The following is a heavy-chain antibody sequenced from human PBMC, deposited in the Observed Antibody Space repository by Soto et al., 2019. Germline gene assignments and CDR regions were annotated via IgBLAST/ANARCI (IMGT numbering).Heavy chain of an antibody. CDR1: GGTFSSYA. CDR3: ARGGSGYDHKYYYYYGMDV. J-gene: IGHJ6*02. Sequence: QVQLVQSGAEVKKPGSSVKVSCKASGGTFSSYAISWVRQAPGQGLEWMGGIIPIFGTANYAQKFQGRVTITADESTSTAYMELSSLRSEDTAVYYCARGGSGYDHKYYYYYGMDVWGQRTTVTVSS. CDR2: IIPIFGTA. V-gene: IGHV1-69*01. D-gene: IGHD5-12*01.